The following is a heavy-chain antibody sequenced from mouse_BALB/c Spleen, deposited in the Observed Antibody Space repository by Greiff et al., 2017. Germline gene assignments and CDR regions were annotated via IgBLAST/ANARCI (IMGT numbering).Heavy chain of an antibody. J-gene: IGHJ3*01. CDR1: GCNIKDTY. V-gene: IGHV14-3*02. Sequence: VQLQQSGAELVKPGASVKLSCTASGCNIKDTYMHWVKQRPEQGLEWIGRIDPANGNTKYDPKFQGKATITADTSSNTAYLQLSSLTSEDTAVYYCARSGYHAWFAYWGQGTLVTVSA. D-gene: IGHD3-1*01. CDR3: ARSGYHAWFAY. CDR2: IDPANGNT.